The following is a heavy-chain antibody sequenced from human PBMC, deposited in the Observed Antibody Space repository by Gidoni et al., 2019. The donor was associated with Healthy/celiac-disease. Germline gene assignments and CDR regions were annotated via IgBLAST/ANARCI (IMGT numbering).Heavy chain of an antibody. D-gene: IGHD3-3*01. Sequence: QVQLVQSGAEVKKPGASVKVSCKASGYTFTSYYMHWVRQAPGQGLEWMGIINPSGGSTSYAQKFQGRVTMTRDTSTSTVYMELSSLRSEDTAVYYCARSTVQYCSSTSCHHILRFLEWLHSRSWFDPWGQGTLVTVSS. CDR3: ARSTVQYCSSTSCHHILRFLEWLHSRSWFDP. J-gene: IGHJ5*02. CDR2: INPSGGST. V-gene: IGHV1-46*01. CDR1: GYTFTSYY.